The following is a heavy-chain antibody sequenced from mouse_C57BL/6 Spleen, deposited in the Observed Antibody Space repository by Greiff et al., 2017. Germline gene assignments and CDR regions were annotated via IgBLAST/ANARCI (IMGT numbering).Heavy chain of an antibody. D-gene: IGHD2-4*01. CDR3: ALYYDYDGYFDF. J-gene: IGHJ2*01. CDR1: GYTFTSYW. V-gene: IGHV1-64*01. CDR2: IHPNSGGT. Sequence: QVQLQQPGAELVKPGASVKLSCKASGYTFTSYWMNWVKQRPGQGLEWIGMIHPNSGGTNYNEKFTSKATLTVDKSSSTAYMQLSSLTSEDSAVYYCALYYDYDGYFDFWGQGTTLTVSS.